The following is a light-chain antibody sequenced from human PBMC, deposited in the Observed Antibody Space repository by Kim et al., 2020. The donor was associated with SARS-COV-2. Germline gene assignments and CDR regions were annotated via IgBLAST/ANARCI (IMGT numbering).Light chain of an antibody. CDR3: QVWDSSSDVL. CDR2: FDR. CDR1: NMGSKG. V-gene: IGLV3-21*04. J-gene: IGLJ2*01. Sequence: VAPGKTATITCGGNNMGSKGVTWYQQKPGQAPVLVIYFDRNRPSGIPERLSGSNSGNTATLTISRVEAGDEADYYCQVWDSSSDVLFGGGTQLTVL.